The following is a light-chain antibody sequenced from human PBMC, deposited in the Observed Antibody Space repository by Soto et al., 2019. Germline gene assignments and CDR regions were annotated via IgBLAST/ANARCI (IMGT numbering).Light chain of an antibody. V-gene: IGLV1-47*02. J-gene: IGLJ2*01. CDR2: SND. Sequence: QSALTQSPSASGTPGQRVTISCSGSSSNIETNDIFWHQQLPGSAPKLLIYSNDQRPSGVPDRFSASKSGTSASLAISGLRSEDEAEYFCATWDDSLSGVVFGGGTKLTVL. CDR1: SSNIETND. CDR3: ATWDDSLSGVV.